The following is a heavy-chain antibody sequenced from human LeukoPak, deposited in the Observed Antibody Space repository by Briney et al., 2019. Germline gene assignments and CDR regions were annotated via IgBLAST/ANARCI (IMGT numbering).Heavy chain of an antibody. CDR2: ISGGGITT. CDR3: PRQSYASGWNPFDY. V-gene: IGHV3-23*01. CDR1: GFTFSNYA. Sequence: GGSLRLSCAASGFTFSNYAMSWVRQAPGKGLEWVSTISGGGITTYYADSAKGRFTISRDNSKNTMFLQMNSLRADDTAVYFCPRQSYASGWNPFDYWGQGILVTVSS. J-gene: IGHJ4*02. D-gene: IGHD6-19*01.